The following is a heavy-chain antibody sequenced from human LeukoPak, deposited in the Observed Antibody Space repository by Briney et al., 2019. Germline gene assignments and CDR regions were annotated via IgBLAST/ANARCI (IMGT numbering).Heavy chain of an antibody. CDR2: IYYSGST. J-gene: IGHJ3*02. CDR3: AATYYYDSSGYIPAAFDI. V-gene: IGHV4-59*01. D-gene: IGHD3-22*01. CDR1: GGSISSYY. Sequence: PSETLSLTCTVSGGSISSYYWSWVRQPPGKGLEWIGYIYYSGSTNYNPSLKSRVTISVDTSKNPFSLKLSSVPAADTAVYYCAATYYYDSSGYIPAAFDIWGQGTMVTVSS.